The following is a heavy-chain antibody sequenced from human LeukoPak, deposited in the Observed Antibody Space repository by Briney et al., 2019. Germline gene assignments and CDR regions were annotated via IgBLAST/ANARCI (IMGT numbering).Heavy chain of an antibody. CDR2: ISSSGSTI. J-gene: IGHJ6*02. V-gene: IGHV3-11*01. D-gene: IGHD2-2*02. CDR1: GFTFSDYY. Sequence: PGGSLRLSCAASGFTFSDYYMSWIRQAPGKGLEWVSYISSSGSTIYYADAVKGRFTISRDNAKNSLYLQMNSLRAEDTAVYYCANLGYCSSTSCYMYDQYLFYYGMDVWGQGTTVTVSS. CDR3: ANLGYCSSTSCYMYDQYLFYYGMDV.